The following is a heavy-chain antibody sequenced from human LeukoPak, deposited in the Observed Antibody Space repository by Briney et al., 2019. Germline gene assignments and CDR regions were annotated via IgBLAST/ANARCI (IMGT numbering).Heavy chain of an antibody. Sequence: ASVKVSCKASGYTFTNYGITWVRQAPGQGLEWMGWISTYKGNTNYVQRLQGRVTMTTDTSTSTAYMELRSRRSDDTAVYYCATEGGWAPTDYGENVYWGQGTLVTVSS. CDR1: GYTFTNYG. D-gene: IGHD4-17*01. J-gene: IGHJ4*02. CDR2: ISTYKGNT. V-gene: IGHV1-18*01. CDR3: ATEGGWAPTDYGENVY.